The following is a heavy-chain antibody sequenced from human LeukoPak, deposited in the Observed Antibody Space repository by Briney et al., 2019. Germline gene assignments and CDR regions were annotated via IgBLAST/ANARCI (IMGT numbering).Heavy chain of an antibody. D-gene: IGHD6-19*01. J-gene: IGHJ5*02. V-gene: IGHV4-59*01. Sequence: PSETLSLTCTVSGDSISSYYWSWIRRPPGKGLEWIGYIYYSGSTNYNPSLKSRVTISVDTSKNQFSLKLSSVTAADTAVYYCARGIAVAGAAWGFDPWGQGTLVTVSS. CDR1: GDSISSYY. CDR2: IYYSGST. CDR3: ARGIAVAGAAWGFDP.